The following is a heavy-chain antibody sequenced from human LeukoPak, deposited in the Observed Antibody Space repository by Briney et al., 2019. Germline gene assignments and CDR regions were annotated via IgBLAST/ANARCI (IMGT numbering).Heavy chain of an antibody. CDR3: ANSHSFYDFWSGYYGYFDY. J-gene: IGHJ4*02. CDR1: GFTFSSYW. CDR2: IKQDGSEK. V-gene: IGHV3-7*01. D-gene: IGHD3-3*01. Sequence: GGSLRLSCAASGFTFSSYWMSWVRQAPGKGLEWVANIKQDGSEKYYVDSVKGRFTISRDNAKNSLYLQMNSLRAEDTAVYYCANSHSFYDFWSGYYGYFDYWGQGTLVTVSS.